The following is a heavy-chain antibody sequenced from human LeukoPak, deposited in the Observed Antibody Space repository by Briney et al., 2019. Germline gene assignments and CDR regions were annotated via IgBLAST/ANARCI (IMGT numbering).Heavy chain of an antibody. J-gene: IGHJ4*02. CDR2: ISGSGGST. Sequence: GGSLRLSCAASGFTFSSYSMNWVRQAPGKGLEWVSLISGSGGSTYYADSVKGRFTISRDNGKNTLSLQMNSLRAEDTALYYCAKERLTTTTFDSWGRGTLVTVSS. CDR1: GFTFSSYS. V-gene: IGHV3-23*01. CDR3: AKERLTTTTFDS. D-gene: IGHD4-11*01.